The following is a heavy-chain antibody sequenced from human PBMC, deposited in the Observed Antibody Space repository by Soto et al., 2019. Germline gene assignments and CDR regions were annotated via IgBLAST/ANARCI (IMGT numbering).Heavy chain of an antibody. V-gene: IGHV4-59*08. CDR3: ARVGGFGATTIDY. CDR1: GGSIRSYY. J-gene: IGHJ4*02. CDR2: IYYSGST. Sequence: SETLSLTCTVSGGSIRSYYWTWIRQPPGKGLEWIGYIYYSGSTSYNPSLKSRVTISVDTSKNQFSLKLSSVTAADTAVYYCARVGGFGATTIDYWGREPWSPSPQ. D-gene: IGHD3-10*01.